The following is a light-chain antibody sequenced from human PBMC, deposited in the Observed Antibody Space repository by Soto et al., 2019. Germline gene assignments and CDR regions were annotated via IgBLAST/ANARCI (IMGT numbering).Light chain of an antibody. Sequence: QSALTQPPSVSGSPGQSVTISCTGTSIDFVTYNRVSWYQHHPGRAPKLLIYDVDKRPPGVPSRFSGSKSGNTASLTVSGLQADDEADYYCLSYGGNNNYVFGTGTKVTVL. J-gene: IGLJ1*01. CDR1: SIDFVTYNR. CDR2: DVD. CDR3: LSYGGNNNYV. V-gene: IGLV2-8*01.